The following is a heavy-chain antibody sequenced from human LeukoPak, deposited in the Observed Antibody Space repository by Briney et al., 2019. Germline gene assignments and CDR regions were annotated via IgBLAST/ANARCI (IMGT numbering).Heavy chain of an antibody. CDR2: INHSGST. CDR1: GGSFSGYY. J-gene: IGHJ4*02. D-gene: IGHD3-3*01. Sequence: SETLSLTCAVYGGSFSGYYWSWIRQPPGKGLKWIGEINHSGSTNYNPSLKSRVTISVDTSKNQFSLKLSSVTAADTAVYYCARGQVDFWSGYHDYWGQGTLVTVSS. CDR3: ARGQVDFWSGYHDY. V-gene: IGHV4-34*01.